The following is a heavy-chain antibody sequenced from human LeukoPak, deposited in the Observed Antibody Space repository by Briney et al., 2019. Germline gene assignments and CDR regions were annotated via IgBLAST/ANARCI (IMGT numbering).Heavy chain of an antibody. CDR3: ARGIYDSSGYYYSPPTH. CDR2: IIPIFGTA. Sequence: SVKVSCKASGGTFSSYAISWVRQAPGQGLEWMGGIIPIFGTANYAQKFQGRVTITADESTSTAYMELSSLRSEDTAVYYCARGIYDSSGYYYSPPTHWGQGTLVTVSS. D-gene: IGHD3-22*01. V-gene: IGHV1-69*13. J-gene: IGHJ4*02. CDR1: GGTFSSYA.